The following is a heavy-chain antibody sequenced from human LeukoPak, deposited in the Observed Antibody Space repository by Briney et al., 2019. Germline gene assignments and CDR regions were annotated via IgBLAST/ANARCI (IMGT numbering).Heavy chain of an antibody. D-gene: IGHD1/OR15-1a*01. Sequence: GGSLRLSCAASGFTLSHYWMTWVRQAPGKGLEWVAKIEKDGSAAYYVDSMKGRFTISRDNSKNTLYLQMNSLRAEDTAVYYCAKGGEQVTWNFQNWGQGTLVTVSS. V-gene: IGHV3-7*03. CDR3: AKGGEQVTWNFQN. CDR1: GFTLSHYW. J-gene: IGHJ1*01. CDR2: IEKDGSAA.